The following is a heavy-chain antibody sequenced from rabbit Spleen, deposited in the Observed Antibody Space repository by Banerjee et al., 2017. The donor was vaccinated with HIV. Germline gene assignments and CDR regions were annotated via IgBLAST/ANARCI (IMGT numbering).Heavy chain of an antibody. CDR1: GFSFSSSYY. CDR2: TKTSSGTT. V-gene: IGHV1S45*01. CDR3: ARDPLGGGDAGTCYFNL. J-gene: IGHJ4*01. D-gene: IGHD4-2*01. Sequence: QEQLVESGGGLVQPEGSLTLTCTASGFSFSSSYYMCWVRQAPGKGLEWIGCTKTSSGTTYYASWAKGRFTISKTSSTTVTLQMTSLTATDTATYFCARDPLGGGDAGTCYFNLWGPGTLVTVS.